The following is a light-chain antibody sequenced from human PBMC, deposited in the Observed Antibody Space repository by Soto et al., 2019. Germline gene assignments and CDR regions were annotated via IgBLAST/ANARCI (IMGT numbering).Light chain of an antibody. CDR1: QSVSGN. J-gene: IGKJ1*01. V-gene: IGKV3-15*01. Sequence: EIVMTQSPATLSVSPGERATLSCRASQSVSGNLAWYHQKPGQAPRLLIYGSSTRATGLPARFSGSGSGTDFTLTISSLQSEDFAVYYCQQYNNWPQTFGQGTKVDIK. CDR2: GSS. CDR3: QQYNNWPQT.